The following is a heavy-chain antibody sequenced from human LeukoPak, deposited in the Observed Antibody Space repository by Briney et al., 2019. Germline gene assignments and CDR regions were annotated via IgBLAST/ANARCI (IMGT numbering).Heavy chain of an antibody. CDR2: IIPIFGTA. CDR1: GGTFSSYA. D-gene: IGHD3-22*01. CDR3: ARATHSDYYDSSGHYYFDY. V-gene: IGHV1-69*13. J-gene: IGHJ4*02. Sequence: SVKVSCKASGGTFSSYAISRVRQAPGQGLEWMGGIIPIFGTANYAQKFQGRVTITADESTSTAYMELSSLRSEDTAVYYCARATHSDYYDSSGHYYFDYWGQGTLVTVSS.